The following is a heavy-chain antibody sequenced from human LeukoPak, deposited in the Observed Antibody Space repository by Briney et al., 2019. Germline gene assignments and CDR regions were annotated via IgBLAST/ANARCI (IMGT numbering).Heavy chain of an antibody. CDR1: GFTFRAYT. D-gene: IGHD3-16*02. J-gene: IGHJ4*02. Sequence: PGGSLRLSCAASGFTFRAYTMNWVRQAPGKGLEWVGRIKSKTDGGTTDYAAPVKGRFTISRDDSKNTLYLQMNSLKTEDTAVYYCTTESLLLGELSLALDYWGQGTLVTVSS. V-gene: IGHV3-15*01. CDR2: IKSKTDGGTT. CDR3: TTESLLLGELSLALDY.